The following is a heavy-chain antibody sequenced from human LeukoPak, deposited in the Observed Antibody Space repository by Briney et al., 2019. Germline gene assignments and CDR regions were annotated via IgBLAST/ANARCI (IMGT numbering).Heavy chain of an antibody. Sequence: SETLSLTCSVSGGSINRSGYYWGWIRQPPGKGLEWIGNIYFSGKTYSHPSLQSRVTISVDTSKNQFSLKVTSVTAADTAVYYCAREVVTGASGYYYYMDVWGKGTTVTVSS. CDR3: AREVVTGASGYYYYMDV. V-gene: IGHV4-39*02. CDR2: IYFSGKT. J-gene: IGHJ6*03. D-gene: IGHD3-9*01. CDR1: GGSINRSGYY.